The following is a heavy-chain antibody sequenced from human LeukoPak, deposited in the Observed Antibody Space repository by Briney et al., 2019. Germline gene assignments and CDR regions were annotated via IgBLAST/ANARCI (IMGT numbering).Heavy chain of an antibody. CDR1: GFTFSSYS. Sequence: GGSLRLSCAASGFTFSSYSMNWVRQAPGKGLEWVSSISSSSSYIYYADSVKGRFTISRDNAKNSLYLQMNSLRAEDTAVYYCAGDLRDSSGHDAFDIWGQGTMVTVSS. CDR3: AGDLRDSSGHDAFDI. CDR2: ISSSSSYI. J-gene: IGHJ3*02. V-gene: IGHV3-21*01. D-gene: IGHD3-22*01.